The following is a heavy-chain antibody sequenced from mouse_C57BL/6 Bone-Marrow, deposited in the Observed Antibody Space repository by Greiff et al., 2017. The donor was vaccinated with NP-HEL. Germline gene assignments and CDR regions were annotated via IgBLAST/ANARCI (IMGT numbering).Heavy chain of an antibody. CDR2: IDPSDSYT. Sequence: QVQLQQPGAELVMPGASVKLSCKASGYTFTSYWMHWVKQRPGQGLEWIGEIDPSDSYTNYNQKFKGKSTLTVDKSSRTAYMQLSSLTSEDSAVYYCARDYGSSPWFAYWGQGTLVTVSA. D-gene: IGHD1-1*01. V-gene: IGHV1-69*01. J-gene: IGHJ3*01. CDR3: ARDYGSSPWFAY. CDR1: GYTFTSYW.